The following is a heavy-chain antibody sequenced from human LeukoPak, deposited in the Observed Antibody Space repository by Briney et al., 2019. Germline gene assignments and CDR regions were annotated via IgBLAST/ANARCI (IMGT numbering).Heavy chain of an antibody. CDR1: GFTFGNYA. D-gene: IGHD3-22*01. J-gene: IGHJ6*02. CDR2: ISTNGGST. V-gene: IGHV3-64D*06. Sequence: PGGSLRLSCSASGFTFGNYAMHWVRQAPGKGLEYVLVISTNGGSTHYADSVKGRFTISRDNSKNTLYLQMSSLRREDTAVYYCVKGLTYYSDSSGPVYSSYGMDVWGQGTTVTVSS. CDR3: VKGLTYYSDSSGPVYSSYGMDV.